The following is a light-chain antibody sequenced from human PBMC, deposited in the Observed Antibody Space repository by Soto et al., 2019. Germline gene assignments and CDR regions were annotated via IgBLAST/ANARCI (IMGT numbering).Light chain of an antibody. J-gene: IGKJ2*04. Sequence: SNSVVAVSLNQGERATLSCRASQSIDTNLAWYQQKPGQAPRLLLYGASTRATGIPARFSGSGSGTEFSLTISFLQSEDVGICYCSKVTKLPPSSFG. CDR2: GAS. V-gene: IGKV3-15*01. CDR3: SKVTKLPPSS. CDR1: QSIDTN.